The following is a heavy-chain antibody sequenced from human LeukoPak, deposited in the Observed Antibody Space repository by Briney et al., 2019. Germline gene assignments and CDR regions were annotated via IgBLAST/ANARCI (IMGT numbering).Heavy chain of an antibody. Sequence: SETLSLTCTVSGGSISSYYWSWIRQPPGKGLEWIGYIYYSGSTNYNPSLKSRVTISVDTSKNQFSLKLSSVTAADTAVYYCAREDIVVVPAAGGYYYGMDVWGQGTTVTVSS. CDR2: IYYSGST. CDR1: GGSISSYY. CDR3: AREDIVVVPAAGGYYYGMDV. D-gene: IGHD2-2*01. V-gene: IGHV4-59*01. J-gene: IGHJ6*02.